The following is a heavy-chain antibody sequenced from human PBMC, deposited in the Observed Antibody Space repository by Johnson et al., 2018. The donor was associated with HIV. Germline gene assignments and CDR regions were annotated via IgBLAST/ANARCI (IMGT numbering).Heavy chain of an antibody. CDR2: IKSKTDGGTI. J-gene: IGHJ3*02. Sequence: VQLVESGGGLVKREGSLRLSCAPSGFIFSNAWMSWVRQAPGKGLEWVGRIKSKTDGGTIEYAAPVKGRFTISRDDSKNTLYLQMNSLKTEDTAVYYCTTDGRIPVAHHDAFDIWGQGTMVTVSS. D-gene: IGHD6-19*01. V-gene: IGHV3-15*01. CDR1: GFIFSNAW. CDR3: TTDGRIPVAHHDAFDI.